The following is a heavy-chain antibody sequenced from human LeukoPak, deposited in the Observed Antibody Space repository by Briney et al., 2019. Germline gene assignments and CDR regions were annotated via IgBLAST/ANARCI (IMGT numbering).Heavy chain of an antibody. CDR3: AREEGIAVQYGMDV. D-gene: IGHD6-19*01. Sequence: GASVKVSGRASGGTFSSYAISWVRRAPGQGLEWMGRIIPILGIANYAQKFQGRVTITADKSTSTAYMELSSLRSEDTAVYYCAREEGIAVQYGMDVWGQGTTVTVSS. CDR1: GGTFSSYA. V-gene: IGHV1-69*04. CDR2: IIPILGIA. J-gene: IGHJ6*02.